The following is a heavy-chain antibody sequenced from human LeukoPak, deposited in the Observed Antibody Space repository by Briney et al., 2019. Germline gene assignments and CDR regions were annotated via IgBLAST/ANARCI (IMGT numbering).Heavy chain of an antibody. CDR3: ARVEFVPSPILYYGMNV. V-gene: IGHV1-46*01. CDR1: GYTFTSYY. CDR2: INPSGGST. J-gene: IGHJ6*02. Sequence: ASVKVSCKASGYTFTSYYMHWVRQAPGQGLEWMGIINPSGGSTSYAQKFQGRVTMTRDTSTSTVYMELSSLRSEDTAVYYCARVEFVPSPILYYGMNVWGQGTTVTVSS. D-gene: IGHD2/OR15-2a*01.